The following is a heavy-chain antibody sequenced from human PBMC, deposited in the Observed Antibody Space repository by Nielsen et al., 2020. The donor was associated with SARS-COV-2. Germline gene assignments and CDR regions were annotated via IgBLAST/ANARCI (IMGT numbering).Heavy chain of an antibody. Sequence: SVKVSCKASGGTFRDYGIIWVRQAPGQGLEWMGGINPMYGTSHYAQNFQGRVTITADESTSTVYMELGSLTSEDTAVYFCAVGQPNLRDWFDPWDQGTLVTVSS. D-gene: IGHD4/OR15-4a*01. CDR1: GGTFRDYG. J-gene: IGHJ5*02. CDR2: INPMYGTS. V-gene: IGHV1-69*13. CDR3: AVGQPNLRDWFDP.